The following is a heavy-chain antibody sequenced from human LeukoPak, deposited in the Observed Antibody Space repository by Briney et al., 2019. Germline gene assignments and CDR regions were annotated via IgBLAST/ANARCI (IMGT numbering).Heavy chain of an antibody. D-gene: IGHD3-3*01. CDR1: GYTFTNYG. CDR3: AKYDFWSGYIDY. J-gene: IGHJ4*02. CDR2: ISAYNGNT. V-gene: IGHV1-18*01. Sequence: ASVKVSCKASGYTFTNYGISWLRQAPGQGLEWMGWISAYNGNTNYAQKLQDRVTMTTDTSTSTAYMELRSLRSDDTAMYYCAKYDFWSGYIDYWGQGTLVTVSS.